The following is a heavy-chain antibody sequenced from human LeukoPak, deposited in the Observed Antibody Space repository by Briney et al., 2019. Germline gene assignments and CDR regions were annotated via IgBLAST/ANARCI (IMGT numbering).Heavy chain of an antibody. J-gene: IGHJ3*02. V-gene: IGHV4-34*01. Sequence: ASETLPLTCAVYGGSFSGYYWSWIRQPPGKGLEWIGEINHSGSTNYNPSLKSRVTISVDTSKNQFSLKLSSVTAADTAVYYCASGIAAAGDGAFDIWGQGTMVTVSS. D-gene: IGHD6-13*01. CDR1: GGSFSGYY. CDR3: ASGIAAAGDGAFDI. CDR2: INHSGST.